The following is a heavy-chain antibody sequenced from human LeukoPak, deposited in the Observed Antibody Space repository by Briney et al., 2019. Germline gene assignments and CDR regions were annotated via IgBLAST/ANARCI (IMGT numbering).Heavy chain of an antibody. J-gene: IGHJ4*02. CDR1: GFAFSSYW. D-gene: IGHD1-26*01. V-gene: IGHV3-7*01. CDR3: AREWELLGVDY. Sequence: GGSLRLSCAASGFAFSSYWMSWVRQAPGKGLEWVANIKPDGSEKYYVDSVKGRFTISRDNAKNSLYLQMNSLRAEDTAVYYCAREWELLGVDYWGQGTLVTVSS. CDR2: IKPDGSEK.